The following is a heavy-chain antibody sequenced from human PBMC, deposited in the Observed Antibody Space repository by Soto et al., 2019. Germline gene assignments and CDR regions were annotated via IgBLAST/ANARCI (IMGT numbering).Heavy chain of an antibody. CDR1: GLTFSNYG. CDR3: EGRDDPFHV. J-gene: IGHJ3*01. CDR2: IWHDGSQK. V-gene: IGHV3-33*01. Sequence: QVQLVEAGGGVVQPERSLRLSCVATGLTFSNYGIHWVRQAPGRGLEWVAVIWHDGSQKYYADSVRGRFTISRDNSKSTVYLQMNSLGPEDTAVYYCEGRDDPFHVWGQGTMVTVSS.